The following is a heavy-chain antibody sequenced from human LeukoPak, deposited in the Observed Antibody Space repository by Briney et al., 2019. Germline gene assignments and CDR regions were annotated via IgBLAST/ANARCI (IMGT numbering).Heavy chain of an antibody. J-gene: IGHJ4*02. CDR3: AKRDRPCSGDCSAPYYFDY. D-gene: IGHD2-21*02. V-gene: IGHV3-23*01. CDR2: ISSSGGNT. Sequence: PGGSLRLSCAAPGYTFSSYAMSWVRQAPGKGLEWVSSISSSGGNTYYADSVKGRFTISRDNSKNTLHLQMSSLRAEDTAVYYCAKRDRPCSGDCSAPYYFDYWGQGTLVTVSS. CDR1: GYTFSSYA.